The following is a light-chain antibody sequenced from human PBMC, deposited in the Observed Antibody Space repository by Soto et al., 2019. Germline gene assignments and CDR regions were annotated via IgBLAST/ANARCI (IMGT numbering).Light chain of an antibody. CDR2: GAS. V-gene: IGKV3-20*01. Sequence: IGLTTSAGTVSLYTRPRATLSCIASQSVSSSYLAWYQQKPGQAPRLLIYGASSRATGIPDRFSGSGSGTDFTLTISRLEPEDFAVYYCQKYGSSTQLNFGGGTKVDIK. CDR3: QKYGSSTQLN. CDR1: QSVSSSY. J-gene: IGKJ4*01.